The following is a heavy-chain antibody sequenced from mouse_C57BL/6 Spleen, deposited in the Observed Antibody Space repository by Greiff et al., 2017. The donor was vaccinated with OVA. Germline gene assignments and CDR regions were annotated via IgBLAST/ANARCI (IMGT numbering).Heavy chain of an antibody. J-gene: IGHJ2*01. Sequence: VQLQQSGAELVRPGASVKLSCSASGFNIKDDYMHWVKQRPEQGLEWIGWIDPENGDTEYASKFQGKATITADTSSNTAYLQLSSLTSEDTAVYYCTTHYGYDEDYWGQGTTLTVSS. D-gene: IGHD2-2*01. CDR2: IDPENGDT. V-gene: IGHV14-4*01. CDR3: TTHYGYDEDY. CDR1: GFNIKDDY.